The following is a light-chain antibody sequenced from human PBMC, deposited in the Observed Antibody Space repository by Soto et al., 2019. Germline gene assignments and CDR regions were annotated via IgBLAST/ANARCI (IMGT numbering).Light chain of an antibody. J-gene: IGLJ1*01. CDR1: SSDVGGYNY. Sequence: QSALAQPRSVSGSPGQSVTISCTGTSSDVGGYNYVSWYQQHPGKAPKLMIYDVSKRPSGVPDRFSGSKSGNTASLTISGLQAEDEADYYCCSYAGSYTPWVFGTGTKVTAL. CDR2: DVS. CDR3: CSYAGSYTPWV. V-gene: IGLV2-11*01.